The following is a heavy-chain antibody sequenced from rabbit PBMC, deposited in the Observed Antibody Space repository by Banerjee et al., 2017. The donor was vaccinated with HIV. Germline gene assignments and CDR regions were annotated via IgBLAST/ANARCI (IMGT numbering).Heavy chain of an antibody. CDR2: ICNSDAKS. D-gene: IGHD7-1*01. Sequence: QEQLVESGGGLVQPGESLKLSCKASGIDFSSYGISWVRQAPGKGPEWIACICNSDAKSYYASWAKGRFTISKTSSTTVTLQMTSLTAADTATYFCARGDGAYAGYDGLWGQGTLVTVS. V-gene: IGHV1S47*01. J-gene: IGHJ3*01. CDR1: GIDFSSYG. CDR3: ARGDGAYAGYDGL.